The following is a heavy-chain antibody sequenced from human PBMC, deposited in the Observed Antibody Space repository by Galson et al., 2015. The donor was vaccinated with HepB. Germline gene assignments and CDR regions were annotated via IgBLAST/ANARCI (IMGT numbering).Heavy chain of an antibody. CDR1: GYTFTGYY. D-gene: IGHD2-2*01. CDR3: ARVMRVVPAAMHFDY. CDR2: INPNSGGT. J-gene: IGHJ4*02. V-gene: IGHV1-2*02. Sequence: SCKASGYTFTGYYMHWVRQAPGQGLEWMGWINPNSGGTNYAQKFQGRVTMTRDTSISTAYMELSRLRSDDTAVYYCARVMRVVPAAMHFDYWGQGTLVTVSS.